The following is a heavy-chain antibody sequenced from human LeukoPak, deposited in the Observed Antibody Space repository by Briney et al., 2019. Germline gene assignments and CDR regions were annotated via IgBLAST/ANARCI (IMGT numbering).Heavy chain of an antibody. CDR2: IIPILGIA. CDR3: ARGVTGPH. Sequence: SVKVSCKASGGTFSSYAISWVRQAPGQGLEWMGRIIPILGIANYAQKFQGRVTITADKSTNTAYMELSSLRSEDTAVYYCARGVTGPHWGQGTLVTVSS. J-gene: IGHJ4*02. CDR1: GGTFSSYA. V-gene: IGHV1-69*04. D-gene: IGHD2-21*02.